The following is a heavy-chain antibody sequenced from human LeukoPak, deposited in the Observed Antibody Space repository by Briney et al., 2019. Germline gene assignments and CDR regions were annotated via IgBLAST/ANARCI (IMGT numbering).Heavy chain of an antibody. D-gene: IGHD6-19*01. CDR3: AKDSTGVAATDY. CDR1: GFTFSSYA. CDR2: IGASGGNT. V-gene: IGHV3-23*01. Sequence: RTGGSLRLSCAASGFTFSSYAMTWVRQAPGQGLEWVSAIGASGGNTYYADSVKGRFTISRDNSKYPLYLQINSLRAEDTAVYYCAKDSTGVAATDYWGQGTLVTVSS. J-gene: IGHJ4*02.